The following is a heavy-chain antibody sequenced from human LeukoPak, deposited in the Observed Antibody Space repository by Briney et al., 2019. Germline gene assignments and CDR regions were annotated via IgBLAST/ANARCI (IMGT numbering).Heavy chain of an antibody. CDR1: GGSFSGYY. J-gene: IGHJ6*03. Sequence: SETLSLTCAVYGGSFSGYYWSWIRQPPGKGLEWIGEINHSGSTNYNPSLKSRVTISVDTSKNQFSLKLSSVTAADTAAYYCARGYGDYPHYYYYMDVWGKGTTVTVSS. V-gene: IGHV4-34*01. CDR3: ARGYGDYPHYYYYMDV. CDR2: INHSGST. D-gene: IGHD4-17*01.